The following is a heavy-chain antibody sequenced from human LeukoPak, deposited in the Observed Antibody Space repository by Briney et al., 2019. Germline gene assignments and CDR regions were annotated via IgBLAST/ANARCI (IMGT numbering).Heavy chain of an antibody. Sequence: PGGSLRLSCAASGFTFSCYGIHWVRQAPGKGLEWVAFIRYDGSNKYYADSVKGRFTISRDNSKNTLYLQMNSLRAEDTAVYYCARDGNTYYYGSGSGTGGWFDPWGQGTLVTVSS. V-gene: IGHV3-30*02. CDR1: GFTFSCYG. D-gene: IGHD3-10*01. CDR2: IRYDGSNK. J-gene: IGHJ5*02. CDR3: ARDGNTYYYGSGSGTGGWFDP.